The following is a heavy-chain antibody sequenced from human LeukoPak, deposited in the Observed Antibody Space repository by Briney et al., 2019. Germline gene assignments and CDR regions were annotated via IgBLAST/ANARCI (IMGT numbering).Heavy chain of an antibody. J-gene: IGHJ4*02. V-gene: IGHV3-30-3*01. Sequence: PGGSLRLSCAASGFTFSSYAMHWVRQAPGKGLEWVAVISYDGSNKYYADSVKGRFTISRDNSKNTLYLQMNSLRAEDTAVYYCTSGSGYKETPLSDYWGQGTLVTVSS. CDR1: GFTFSSYA. CDR3: TSGSGYKETPLSDY. CDR2: ISYDGSNK. D-gene: IGHD3-3*01.